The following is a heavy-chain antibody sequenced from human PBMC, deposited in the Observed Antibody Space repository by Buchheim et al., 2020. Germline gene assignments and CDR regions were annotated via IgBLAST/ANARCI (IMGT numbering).Heavy chain of an antibody. CDR3: ARRPPYYDFWSGYDY. D-gene: IGHD3-3*01. CDR2: INHSGST. J-gene: IGHJ4*02. Sequence: QVQLQQWGAGLLKPSETLSLTCAVYGGSFSGYYWGWIRQPPGKGLEWIGEINHSGSTNYNPSLKSRVTVSVDTSKNQFSLKLSSVTAADTAVYYCARRPPYYDFWSGYDYWGQGTL. CDR1: GGSFSGYY. V-gene: IGHV4-34*01.